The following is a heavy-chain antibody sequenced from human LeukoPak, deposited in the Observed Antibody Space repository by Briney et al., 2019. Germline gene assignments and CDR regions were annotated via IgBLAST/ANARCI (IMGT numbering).Heavy chain of an antibody. Sequence: PGGSLRLSCAASGVTFSNAWMSWVRQAPGKGAEGGGRIKSSADGGTTEYVAPVIGRFTLSRDDPKNTLYLQMNSLKTEDTAVYYCTTDNYGSETDYWGQGTLVTVSS. V-gene: IGHV3-15*01. D-gene: IGHD3-10*01. CDR3: TTDNYGSETDY. J-gene: IGHJ4*02. CDR2: IKSSADGGTT. CDR1: GVTFSNAW.